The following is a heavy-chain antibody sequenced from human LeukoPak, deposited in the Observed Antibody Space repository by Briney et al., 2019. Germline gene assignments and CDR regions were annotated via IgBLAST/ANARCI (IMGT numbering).Heavy chain of an antibody. V-gene: IGHV4-59*08. D-gene: IGHD6-19*01. CDR2: IYDSGST. CDR1: GGSINNYY. CDR3: ARGQSSGWCSGWFDP. J-gene: IGHJ5*02. Sequence: PSETLSLTCAVSGGSINNYYWSWIRQPPGKGLEWIGYIYDSGSTNYNPSLKSRVTTSLDTSKNQVSLELSSVTAADTAVYYCARGQSSGWCSGWFDPWGQGTLVTVSS.